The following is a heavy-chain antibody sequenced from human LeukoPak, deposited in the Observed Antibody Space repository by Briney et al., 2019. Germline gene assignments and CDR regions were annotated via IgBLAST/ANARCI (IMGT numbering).Heavy chain of an antibody. V-gene: IGHV1-69*05. Sequence: ASVKVSCKASGGTFSSYAISWVRQAPGQGLEWMGGIIPIFGTANYAQKFQGRVTITTDESTSTAYMELSSLRSEDTAVYYCAREGSYCSSTSCFSNWGQGTLVTVSS. CDR3: AREGSYCSSTSCFSN. D-gene: IGHD2-2*01. CDR1: GGTFSSYA. CDR2: IIPIFGTA. J-gene: IGHJ4*02.